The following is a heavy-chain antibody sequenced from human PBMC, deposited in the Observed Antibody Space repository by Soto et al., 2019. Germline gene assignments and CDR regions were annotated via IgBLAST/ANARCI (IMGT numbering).Heavy chain of an antibody. D-gene: IGHD6-19*01. Sequence: SETLSLTCTVSGGSISSYYWSWIRQPPGKGLEWIGYIYYSGSTNYNPSLKSRVTISVDTSKNQFSLKLSSVTAADTAVYYCARKAQWLGAYYFDYWGQGTLVTVSS. CDR2: IYYSGST. V-gene: IGHV4-59*01. CDR3: ARKAQWLGAYYFDY. CDR1: GGSISSYY. J-gene: IGHJ4*02.